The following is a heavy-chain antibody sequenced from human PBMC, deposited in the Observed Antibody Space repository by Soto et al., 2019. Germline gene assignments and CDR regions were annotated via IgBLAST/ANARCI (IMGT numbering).Heavy chain of an antibody. Sequence: ASVKVSCKASGYTFTSYGISWVRQAPGQGLEWMGWISAYNGNTNYAQKLQGRVTMTTDTSTSTAYMELRSLRSDDTAVYYCARAYYDIFTPETPFDYRGQGTLVTVSS. D-gene: IGHD3-9*01. CDR3: ARAYYDIFTPETPFDY. V-gene: IGHV1-18*01. CDR1: GYTFTSYG. J-gene: IGHJ4*02. CDR2: ISAYNGNT.